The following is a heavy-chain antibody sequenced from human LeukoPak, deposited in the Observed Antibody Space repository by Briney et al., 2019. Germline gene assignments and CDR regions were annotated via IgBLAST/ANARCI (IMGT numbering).Heavy chain of an antibody. CDR2: TYYRSKWYN. V-gene: IGHV6-1*01. CDR1: GDSVSSNSAA. CDR3: ARGMEAAADAFDI. J-gene: IGHJ3*02. Sequence: SQTLSLTCAISGDSVSSNSAAWNWIRQSPSRGLEWLGRTYYRSKWYNDYVVSVKSRITINPDSSKTQFSLQLNSVAPEDTAEYCCARGMEAAADAFDIWGQGTMVTVSS. D-gene: IGHD6-13*01.